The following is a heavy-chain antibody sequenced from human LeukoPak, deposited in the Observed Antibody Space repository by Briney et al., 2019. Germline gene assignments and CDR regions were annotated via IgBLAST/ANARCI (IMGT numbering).Heavy chain of an antibody. D-gene: IGHD3-10*01. Sequence: SEALSLTCAVYGGSFSGHYWSWIRQPPGKGLEWIGEINHSGSTNYNPSLKSRVTISVDTSKNQFSLKLKSVTAADTAVYYCARDSYYGSGSYHNYYYYMDVWGKGTTVTVSS. CDR3: ARDSYYGSGSYHNYYYYMDV. V-gene: IGHV4-34*01. CDR1: GGSFSGHY. J-gene: IGHJ6*03. CDR2: INHSGST.